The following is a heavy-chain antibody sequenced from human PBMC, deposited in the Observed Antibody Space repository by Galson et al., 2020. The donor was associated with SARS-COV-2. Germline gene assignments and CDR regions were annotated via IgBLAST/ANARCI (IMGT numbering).Heavy chain of an antibody. D-gene: IGHD6-13*01. J-gene: IGHJ3*02. CDR2: IWYDGSNK. Sequence: GESLKISCAASGFTFSSYGMHWVRTAPGKGLAWAAVIWYDGSNKYYADSVKGRFTISRDNSKNTLYLQMNSLRAEDTAVYYCARAKQDSRSWYGDAFDIWGQGTMVTVSS. CDR3: ARAKQDSRSWYGDAFDI. CDR1: GFTFSSYG. V-gene: IGHV3-33*01.